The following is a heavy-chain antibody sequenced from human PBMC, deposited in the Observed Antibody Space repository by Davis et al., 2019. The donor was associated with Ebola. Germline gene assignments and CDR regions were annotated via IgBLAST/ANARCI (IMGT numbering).Heavy chain of an antibody. CDR1: GYTFTSYY. V-gene: IGHV1-46*01. CDR2: VNPRGGST. CDR3: ASGTYYGSGSYIDY. Sequence: AASVKVSCKAFGYTFTSYYIHWVRQAPGQGLEWMGIVNPRGGSTTYAQKFQGRVTMTRDTSTSTVYMELSSLRSEDTAVYYCASGTYYGSGSYIDYWGQGTLVTVSS. D-gene: IGHD3-10*01. J-gene: IGHJ4*02.